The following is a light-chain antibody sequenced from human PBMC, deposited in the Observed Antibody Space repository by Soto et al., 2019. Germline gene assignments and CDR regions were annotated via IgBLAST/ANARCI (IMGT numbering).Light chain of an antibody. CDR2: EVS. CDR1: SSDVGGYDY. Sequence: QSALTQPASVSGSPGQSLTISCTGTSSDVGGYDYVSWYQQHPGKAPKLMTYEVSNRPSGVSNRFSGSKSGNTASLTISGLQAEDEADYYCSSYTISSTSHVVFGGGTKLTVL. J-gene: IGLJ2*01. CDR3: SSYTISSTSHVV. V-gene: IGLV2-14*01.